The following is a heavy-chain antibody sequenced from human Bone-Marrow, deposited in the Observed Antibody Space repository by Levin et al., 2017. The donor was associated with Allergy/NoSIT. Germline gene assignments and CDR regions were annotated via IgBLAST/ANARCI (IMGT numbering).Heavy chain of an antibody. Sequence: RASVKVSCKASGYTFTFYGLTWVRQAPGQGLEWMGWISPYNGDTNYAHKLQGRVTMTADTSTSTAYMELRSLRSDDTAIYFCAREMAETAADTFDIWGQGTMVTVSS. CDR3: AREMAETAADTFDI. D-gene: IGHD2-8*01. J-gene: IGHJ3*02. CDR2: ISPYNGDT. CDR1: GYTFTFYG. V-gene: IGHV1-18*01.